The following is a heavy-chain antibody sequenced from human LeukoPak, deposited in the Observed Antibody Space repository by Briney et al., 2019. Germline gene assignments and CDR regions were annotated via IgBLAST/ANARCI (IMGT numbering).Heavy chain of an antibody. V-gene: IGHV3-7*01. CDR1: GFIFSNYW. Sequence: PGGSLRLSCETSGFIFSNYWMSWVRQAPGKGLEWVANIKKDGSEERYMDSVKGRFAISRDNDNNIVYLEMSSLRADDTDVYYCARHLLRQDSGYRPSEYWGQGTLVTVSS. J-gene: IGHJ4*02. CDR2: IKKDGSEE. D-gene: IGHD3-22*01. CDR3: ARHLLRQDSGYRPSEY.